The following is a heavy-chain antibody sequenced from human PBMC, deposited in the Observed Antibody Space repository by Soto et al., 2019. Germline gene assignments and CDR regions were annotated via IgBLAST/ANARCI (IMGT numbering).Heavy chain of an antibody. V-gene: IGHV3-30-3*01. J-gene: IGHJ4*02. Sequence: QVQLVESGGGVVQPGRSLRLSCAASGFTFSNHIMHWVRQAPGKGLGWVAVILDDGNNKYYADSVKGRFTISRDNSKNTLYLQMHSLRTEDTAVYYCARDDEGGSYCDLGHWGQGTLVTVSS. D-gene: IGHD3-10*01. CDR1: GFTFSNHI. CDR2: ILDDGNNK. CDR3: ARDDEGGSYCDLGH.